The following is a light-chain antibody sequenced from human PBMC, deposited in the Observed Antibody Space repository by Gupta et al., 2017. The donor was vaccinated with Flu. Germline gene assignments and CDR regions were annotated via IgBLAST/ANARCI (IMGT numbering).Light chain of an antibody. Sequence: VIWMTQSPSLLSASTGDRVTITRRASRNISDYLAWYQQKPGKAPELLIYAASTLQRGVPSRFSGCGHGTEFTLTISTLQAEDFAIYHCHQYYSFPYSFGQGTKLEIK. CDR1: RNISDY. V-gene: IGKV1D-8*03. CDR2: AAS. CDR3: HQYYSFPYS. J-gene: IGKJ2*03.